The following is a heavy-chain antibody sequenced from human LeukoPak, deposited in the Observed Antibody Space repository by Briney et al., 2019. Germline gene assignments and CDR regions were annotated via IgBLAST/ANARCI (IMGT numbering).Heavy chain of an antibody. CDR1: GFTFNAHG. V-gene: IGHV3-23*01. Sequence: GPLRLSCAASGFTFNAHGMSWVRQAPGTGLEWVSSNTDSVKGRFTISRDTLKSTLYLQVDSLRVEDTAVYYCARRYCSSTSCYGAYYYYYMDVWGKGTTVTVSS. D-gene: IGHD2-2*01. J-gene: IGHJ6*03. CDR3: ARRYCSSTSCYGAYYYYYMDV.